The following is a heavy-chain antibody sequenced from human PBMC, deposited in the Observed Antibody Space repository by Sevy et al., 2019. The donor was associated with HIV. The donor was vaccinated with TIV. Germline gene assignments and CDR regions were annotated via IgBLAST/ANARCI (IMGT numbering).Heavy chain of an antibody. Sequence: SETLSLTCTVSGGSISSYYWSWIRQPPGKGLEWIGYIYYSGSTNYNPSLKSRVTISVDTSKNQFYLKLSSVTAADTAVYYCARDGDYDSSGYYYRDYGMDVWGQGTTVTVSS. CDR1: GGSISSYY. D-gene: IGHD3-22*01. CDR2: IYYSGST. J-gene: IGHJ6*02. CDR3: ARDGDYDSSGYYYRDYGMDV. V-gene: IGHV4-59*01.